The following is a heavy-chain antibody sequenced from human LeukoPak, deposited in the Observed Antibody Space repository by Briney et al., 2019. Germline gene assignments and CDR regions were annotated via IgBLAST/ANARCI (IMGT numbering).Heavy chain of an antibody. CDR2: IDTIGTYK. Sequence: GGSLRLSCAASGFTFSDYSMNWVRQAPGKGLEWVSSIDTIGTYKYHADSVKGRFTISRDNGKTALSLQMNSLRAEDTAVYYCVVHSATSCYWGQGTLVTVSS. CDR1: GFTFSDYS. J-gene: IGHJ4*02. D-gene: IGHD1-26*01. V-gene: IGHV3-21*01. CDR3: VVHSATSCY.